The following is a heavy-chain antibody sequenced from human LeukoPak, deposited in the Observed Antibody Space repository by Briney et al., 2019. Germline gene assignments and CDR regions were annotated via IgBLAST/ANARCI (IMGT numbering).Heavy chain of an antibody. J-gene: IGHJ6*02. CDR3: ARAHQPLWFGDLRVYAMDV. V-gene: IGHV1-3*01. D-gene: IGHD3-10*01. Sequence: ASVKVSCKASGYTFTNYAIHWVRQAPGQRLEWMGWINAANSNTKYSEQFQGRVTITRDTSASTAYMEMSSLKSEDTAVYYCARAHQPLWFGDLRVYAMDVWGQGTTVTVSS. CDR2: INAANSNT. CDR1: GYTFTNYA.